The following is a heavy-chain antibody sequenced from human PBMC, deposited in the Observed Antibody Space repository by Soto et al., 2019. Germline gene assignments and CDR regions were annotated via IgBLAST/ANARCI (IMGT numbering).Heavy chain of an antibody. V-gene: IGHV1-2*02. CDR3: ARDTAVAGMNYYYYGMDV. CDR1: GYTFTGYY. CDR2: INPNSGGT. J-gene: IGHJ6*02. Sequence: ASVKVSCKASGYTFTGYYMHWVRKAPGQGLEWMGWINPNSGGTNYAQKFQGRVTMTRDTSISTAYMELSRLRSDDTAVYYCARDTAVAGMNYYYYGMDVWGQGTTVTVSS. D-gene: IGHD6-19*01.